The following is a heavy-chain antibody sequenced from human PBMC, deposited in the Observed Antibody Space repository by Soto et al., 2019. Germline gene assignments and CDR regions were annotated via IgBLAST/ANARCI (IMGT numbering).Heavy chain of an antibody. CDR3: AKGYDFWSGYYTDY. J-gene: IGHJ4*02. CDR2: ISGSGTST. V-gene: IGHV3-23*01. Sequence: EVQLLESGGGLVQPGGSMRLSCAASGFTFSSYAMSWVRQAPGKGLEWVSAISGSGTSTYYADSVKGRFTISRDNSKNTLSLQINSLRAEDTAVYYCAKGYDFWSGYYTDYWGQGTLVTVSS. CDR1: GFTFSSYA. D-gene: IGHD3-3*01.